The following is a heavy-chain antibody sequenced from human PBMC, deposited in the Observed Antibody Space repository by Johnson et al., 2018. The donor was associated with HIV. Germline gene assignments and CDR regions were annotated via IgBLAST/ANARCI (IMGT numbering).Heavy chain of an antibody. CDR1: GFTFSSYA. Sequence: VQLVESGGGLVQPGGSLRLSCAASGFTFSSYAMHWVRQAPGKGLEYVAAISSNGGKTYYANSVKDRFTIYRDNSNNTLYLQMGRLRTEDKAVYYCARALADGWFSYDVFDIWGQGTMVTVSS. CDR3: ARALADGWFSYDVFDI. D-gene: IGHD3-10*01. V-gene: IGHV3-64*01. J-gene: IGHJ3*02. CDR2: ISSNGGKT.